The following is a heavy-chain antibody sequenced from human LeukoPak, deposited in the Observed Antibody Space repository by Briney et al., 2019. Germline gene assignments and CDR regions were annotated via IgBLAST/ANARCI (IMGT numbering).Heavy chain of an antibody. CDR2: ISAYNGNT. V-gene: IGHV1-18*01. CDR3: ARDGIAAAGPYYYYGMDV. D-gene: IGHD6-13*01. Sequence: VSVKVSCKASGYTFTSYGISWVRQAPGQGLEWMGWISAYNGNTNYAQKLQGRVTMTTDTSTSTAYVELRSLRSDDTAVYYCARDGIAAAGPYYYYGMDVWGQGTTVTVSS. J-gene: IGHJ6*02. CDR1: GYTFTSYG.